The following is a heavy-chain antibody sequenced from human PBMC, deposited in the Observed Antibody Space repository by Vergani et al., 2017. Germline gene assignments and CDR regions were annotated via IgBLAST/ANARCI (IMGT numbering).Heavy chain of an antibody. CDR1: GGTFSSYA. V-gene: IGHV1-69*01. CDR2: IIPIFGTA. CDR3: AIDCHPYYYDSSGYYKRFDY. Sequence: QVQLVQSGAEVKKPGSSVKVSCKASGGTFSSYAISWVRQAPGQGLEWMGGIIPIFGTANYAQKFQGRVTITADESTSTAYMELSRLRSEDTAVYYCAIDCHPYYYDSSGYYKRFDYWGQGTLVTVSS. J-gene: IGHJ4*02. D-gene: IGHD3-22*01.